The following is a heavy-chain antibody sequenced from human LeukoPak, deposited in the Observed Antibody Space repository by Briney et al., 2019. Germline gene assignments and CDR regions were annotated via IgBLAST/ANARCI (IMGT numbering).Heavy chain of an antibody. CDR1: GYTFTDYY. Sequence: ASVKVSCKASGYTFTDYYMHWVRQAPGQGLEWMGWINPNSGGTNYAQKFQGRVTMTRDTSISTAYMELSRLRSDDTAVYYCARMTLGSWYGELDYYGMDVWGQGTTVTVSS. D-gene: IGHD6-13*01. J-gene: IGHJ6*02. V-gene: IGHV1-2*02. CDR3: ARMTLGSWYGELDYYGMDV. CDR2: INPNSGGT.